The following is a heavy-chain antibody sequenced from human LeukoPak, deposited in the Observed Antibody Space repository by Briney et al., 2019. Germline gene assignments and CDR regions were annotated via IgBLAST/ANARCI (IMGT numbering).Heavy chain of an antibody. V-gene: IGHV1-69*01. J-gene: IGHJ4*02. D-gene: IGHD6-13*01. Sequence: SVKVSCTASGGIFSSYAISWVRQAPGQGLEWMGGIIPIFGTANYAQKFQGRVTVTADESTTTAYMELSSLRSEDTAVYYCARERQQLPGFDYWGQGTLATVSS. CDR3: ARERQQLPGFDY. CDR1: GGIFSSYA. CDR2: IIPIFGTA.